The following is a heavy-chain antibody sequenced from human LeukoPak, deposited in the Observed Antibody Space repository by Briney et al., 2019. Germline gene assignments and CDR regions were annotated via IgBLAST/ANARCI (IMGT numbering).Heavy chain of an antibody. Sequence: ESGPTLVNPTQTLTLTCTFSGFSLKTSGVGVGWIRQPPGKALEWLALIYWDGDKRYSPSLKGRLTITKDTSKNQVVLTMTNMDPVDAGTYYCAHRRGRDLQFDYWGQGVLVTVSS. D-gene: IGHD4-11*01. CDR1: GFSLKTSGVG. V-gene: IGHV2-5*02. J-gene: IGHJ4*02. CDR3: AHRRGRDLQFDY. CDR2: IYWDGDK.